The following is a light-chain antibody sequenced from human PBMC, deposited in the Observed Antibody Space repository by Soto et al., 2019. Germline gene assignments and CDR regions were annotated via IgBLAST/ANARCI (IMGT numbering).Light chain of an antibody. CDR1: SSDVDVYHY. CDR3: SSYSSSTTLYV. J-gene: IGLJ1*01. V-gene: IGLV2-14*01. CDR2: EVT. Sequence: QSALTQPASVSGSPGQSITISCTGTSSDVDVYHYVSWYQQHPGKAPKLMIYEVTNRPSGVSNRFSGSKSGNTASLTISGLQAEDEADYYCSSYSSSTTLYVFGTGTKVTVL.